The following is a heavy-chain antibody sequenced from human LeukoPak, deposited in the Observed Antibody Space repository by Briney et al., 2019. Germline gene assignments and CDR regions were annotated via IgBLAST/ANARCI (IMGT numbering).Heavy chain of an antibody. J-gene: IGHJ4*02. CDR2: ISGYSGNK. V-gene: IGHV1-18*01. CDR3: ARGYSSGRDYYFDY. Sequence: ASVDVSCKASSYTFPTYSVNWVRQAPGQGVEWMGWISGYSGNKNYAQKLQGRVTMTTDTSASTAYMELRSPRSDDTAIYYCARGYSSGRDYYFDYWGQGTLVTVSS. CDR1: SYTFPTYS. D-gene: IGHD6-19*01.